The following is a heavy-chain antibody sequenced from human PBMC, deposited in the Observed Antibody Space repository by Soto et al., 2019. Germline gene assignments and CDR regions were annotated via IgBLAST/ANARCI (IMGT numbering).Heavy chain of an antibody. J-gene: IGHJ6*03. V-gene: IGHV3-33*01. CDR3: AREAVMYYYYYYMDV. D-gene: IGHD2-15*01. CDR2: IWYDGSNK. CDR1: GFTFSSYG. Sequence: QVQLVESGGGVVQPGRSLRLSCAASGFTFSSYGMHWVRQAPGKGLEWVAVIWYDGSNKYYADSVKGRFTISRDNSKNTLYLQMNSLRAEDTAVYYCAREAVMYYYYYYMDVWGKGTTVTVSS.